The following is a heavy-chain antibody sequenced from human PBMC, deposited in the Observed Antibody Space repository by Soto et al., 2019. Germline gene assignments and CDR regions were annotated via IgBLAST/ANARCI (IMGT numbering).Heavy chain of an antibody. Sequence: QVQLMQSGAEVKKPVASVKVSCKASGDTFTSYGISWVRQSPGQGLEWMGWIIAYNGNTNYAQKLQVRVTMTTDTSTITAYMVLSSLRSDDKAVYYCSRESPPADYWGPGTLVTVSS. CDR2: IIAYNGNT. CDR1: GDTFTSYG. CDR3: SRESPPADY. J-gene: IGHJ4*01. V-gene: IGHV1-18*01.